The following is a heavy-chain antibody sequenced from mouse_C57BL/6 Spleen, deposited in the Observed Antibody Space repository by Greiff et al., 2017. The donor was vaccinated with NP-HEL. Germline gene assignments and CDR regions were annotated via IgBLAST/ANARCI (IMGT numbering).Heavy chain of an antibody. CDR1: GYTFTDYY. D-gene: IGHD1-1*01. Sequence: EVKLQQSGPELVKPGASVKISCKASGYTFTDYYMNWVKQSHGKSLEWIGDINPNNGGTSYNQKFKGKATLTVDKSSSTAYMELRSLTSEDSAVYYCARWATVVATRWYFDVWGTGTTVTVSS. J-gene: IGHJ1*03. V-gene: IGHV1-26*01. CDR3: ARWATVVATRWYFDV. CDR2: INPNNGGT.